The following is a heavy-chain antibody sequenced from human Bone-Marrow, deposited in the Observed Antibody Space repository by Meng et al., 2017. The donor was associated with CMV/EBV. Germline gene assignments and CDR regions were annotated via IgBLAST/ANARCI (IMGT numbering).Heavy chain of an antibody. D-gene: IGHD4-23*01. Sequence: QGQLEWSGPGLVRPSETLSVNFTVAGDSVSSGGYYWSWMRQPPGKGLEWIGYVYFSGSNNYNPYLKSRVTISLDTSKNQFSLKLNSVTAADTAVYYCARGGTVVNLGYWGPGTLVTVSS. CDR1: GDSVSSGGYY. J-gene: IGHJ4*02. V-gene: IGHV4-61*08. CDR2: VYFSGSN. CDR3: ARGGTVVNLGY.